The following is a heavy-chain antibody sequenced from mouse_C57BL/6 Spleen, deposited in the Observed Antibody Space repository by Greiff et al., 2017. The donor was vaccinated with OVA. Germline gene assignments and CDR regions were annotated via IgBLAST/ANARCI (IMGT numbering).Heavy chain of an antibody. CDR1: GFTFSSYA. D-gene: IGHD3-3*01. J-gene: IGHJ2*01. CDR3: TREGTGLYYFDY. CDR2: ISSGGDYI. Sequence: EVKLVESGEGLVKPGGSLKLSCAASGFTFSSYAMSWVRQTPEKRLEWVAYISSGGDYIYYADTVKGRFTISRDNARNTLYLQMSSLKSEDTAMYYCTREGTGLYYFDYWGQGTTLTVSS. V-gene: IGHV5-9-1*02.